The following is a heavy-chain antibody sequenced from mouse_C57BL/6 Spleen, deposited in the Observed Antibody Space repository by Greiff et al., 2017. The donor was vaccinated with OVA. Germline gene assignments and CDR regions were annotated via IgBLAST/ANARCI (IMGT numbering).Heavy chain of an antibody. CDR3: ERQGLQRKAWCAY. V-gene: IGHV5-17*01. J-gene: IGHJ3*01. Sequence: EVKLVESGGGLVKPGGSLKLSCAASGFTFSDYGMHWVRQAPEKGLEWVAYISSGSSTIYYADTVKGRFTISRDNAKNTLFLQMNSLRSEDTAMFICERQGLQRKAWCAYWGQGTLVTVSA. D-gene: IGHD2-2*01. CDR2: ISSGSSTI. CDR1: GFTFSDYG.